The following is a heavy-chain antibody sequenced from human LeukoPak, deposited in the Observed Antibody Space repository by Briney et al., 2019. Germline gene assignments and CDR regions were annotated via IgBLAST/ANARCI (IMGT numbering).Heavy chain of an antibody. J-gene: IGHJ4*02. D-gene: IGHD5-12*01. Sequence: PSETLSLTCTVSGGSISSYYWSWIRQPAGKGLEWIGRIYTSGSTKYNPSLKSRVIMSVDTSRNQFSLKLSSVTAADTAVYYCARDGNSGYTFDYWGQGTLVTVSS. V-gene: IGHV4-4*07. CDR1: GGSISSYY. CDR3: ARDGNSGYTFDY. CDR2: IYTSGST.